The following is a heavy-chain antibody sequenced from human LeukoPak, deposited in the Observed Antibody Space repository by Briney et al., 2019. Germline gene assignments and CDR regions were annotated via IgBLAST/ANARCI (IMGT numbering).Heavy chain of an antibody. CDR3: ARGGKQWRGGNYFDS. Sequence: ASVRVSCKASGYTFTDYALHWVRQAPGQSLEWMGWITTGRGETRYSQEFQRRITFTRDTSASTVYMDLSDLRSEDTAVYYCARGGKQWRGGNYFDSWGQGTLVAVSS. CDR2: ITTGRGET. CDR1: GYTFTDYA. V-gene: IGHV1-3*03. D-gene: IGHD6-19*01. J-gene: IGHJ4*02.